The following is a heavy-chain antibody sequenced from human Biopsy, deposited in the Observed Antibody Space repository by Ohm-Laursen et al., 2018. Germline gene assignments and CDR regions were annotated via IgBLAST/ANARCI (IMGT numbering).Heavy chain of an antibody. CDR3: ARDALGGGSYRFFY. Sequence: SSVKVSCKASGGTFTNYAISWVRQATGQGLEWMGGIIPIFGTANYAQKFQGRVTITADESTSTAYMELSSLRSDDTAVYYCARDALGGGSYRFFYWGQGSLVTVSS. CDR2: IIPIFGTA. V-gene: IGHV1-69*01. D-gene: IGHD1-26*01. CDR1: GGTFTNYA. J-gene: IGHJ4*02.